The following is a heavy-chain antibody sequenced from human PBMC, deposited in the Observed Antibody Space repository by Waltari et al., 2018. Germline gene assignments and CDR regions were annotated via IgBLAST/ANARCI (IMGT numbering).Heavy chain of an antibody. D-gene: IGHD6-13*01. J-gene: IGHJ4*02. CDR2: ISYDGSNK. CDR1: GFTFSSYA. CDR3: ARPYYSSSWYYFDY. Sequence: QVQLVESGGGVVQPGRSLRLSCAASGFTFSSYAMHWVRQAPGKGLEWVAVISYDGSNKYYADSVKGRFTISRDNSKNTLYLQMNSLRAEDTAVYYCARPYYSSSWYYFDYWGQGTLVTVSS. V-gene: IGHV3-30-3*01.